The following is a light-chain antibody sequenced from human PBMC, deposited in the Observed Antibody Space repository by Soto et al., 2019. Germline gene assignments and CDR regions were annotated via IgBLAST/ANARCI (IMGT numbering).Light chain of an antibody. CDR1: QSISNH. CDR2: AAS. V-gene: IGKV1-39*01. Sequence: DIQMTQSPSSLSASVEDRVIITCRASQSISNHLNWYQQKPGKAPKLLIFAASSLQSGVPSRFSGSRSGPDFTLTISSLQPEDFAVYFCHQYGRLPWTFGPGTKVDIK. J-gene: IGKJ1*01. CDR3: HQYGRLPWT.